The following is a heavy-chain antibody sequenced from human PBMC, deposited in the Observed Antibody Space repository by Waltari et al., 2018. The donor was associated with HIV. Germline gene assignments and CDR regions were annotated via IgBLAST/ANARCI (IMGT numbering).Heavy chain of an antibody. J-gene: IGHJ4*02. CDR3: AKDLYCGGGSYSSRVYDS. CDR2: ISYEEDNT. Sequence: EVQLLASGGGLVQPGGSLRPSCTASVFTFSHFAMNWVGQAPETGLGWVASISYEEDNTHDEDSVKGRFTISSDKYNNTVYLQMTRLSAEDTALYCCAKDLYCGGGSYSSRVYDSWGQGTLVTVSP. V-gene: IGHV3-23*01. CDR1: VFTFSHFA. D-gene: IGHD2-15*01.